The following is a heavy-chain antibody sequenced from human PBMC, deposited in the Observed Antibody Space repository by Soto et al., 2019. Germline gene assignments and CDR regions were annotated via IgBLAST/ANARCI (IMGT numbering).Heavy chain of an antibody. CDR2: INSDGSTI. V-gene: IGHV3-74*01. CDR1: GFTFSNCW. Sequence: EVELVESGGGLVQPGGSLRLSCAASGFTFSNCWMHWVRKAPGKGLVWVSRINSDGSTISYTDSVKGRFTISRDNAKNTLYLQMNSLRAEDTAVYYCARVGYGSGSYHFDYWGQGTLVTVSS. J-gene: IGHJ4*02. CDR3: ARVGYGSGSYHFDY. D-gene: IGHD3-10*01.